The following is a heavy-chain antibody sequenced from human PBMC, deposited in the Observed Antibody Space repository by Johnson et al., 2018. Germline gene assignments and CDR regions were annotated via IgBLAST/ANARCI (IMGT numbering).Heavy chain of an antibody. CDR2: IYYSGST. J-gene: IGHJ5*02. CDR1: GGSISNYY. Sequence: QVQLQESGPGLVKPSETLSLTCTVSGGSISNYYWSWIRQPPGKRLEWIGYIYYSGSTHYNPSIKSRVTISVDPSKNQFSLKLSSVTAGDPAVYYWGRLAIYGVVNGVFDPWGQGTLVTVSS. V-gene: IGHV4-59*01. D-gene: IGHD3-3*01. CDR3: GRLAIYGVVNGVFDP.